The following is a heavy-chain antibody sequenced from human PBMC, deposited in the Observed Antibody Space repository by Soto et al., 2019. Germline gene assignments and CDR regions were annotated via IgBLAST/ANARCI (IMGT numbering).Heavy chain of an antibody. CDR1: GFTFSSYW. CDR3: VCFECGRTAVVTAMEANGY. CDR2: VNSDESTT. Sequence: GGSLRLSCAASGFTFSSYWMHWVRQGPGKGLVRVSRVNSDESTTSYADPVKGRFTISRDNAKNTLYLQMSSLRVEDTALYYCVCFECGRTAVVTAMEANGYWGQGTLVTVSS. V-gene: IGHV3-74*01. J-gene: IGHJ4*02. D-gene: IGHD2-21*02.